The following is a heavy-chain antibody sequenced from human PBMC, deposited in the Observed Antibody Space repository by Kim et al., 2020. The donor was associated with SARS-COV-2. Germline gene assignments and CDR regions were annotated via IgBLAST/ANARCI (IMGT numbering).Heavy chain of an antibody. Sequence: GGSLRLSCSTSGFIFSDYAMHWVRQAPGKGLEWLAVISYDGSNEYYIESVKGRFTLSRDSSRDTVYLQMNSLRPEDTGVYYCAKDDGSRATVAGSTPDHWGQGTLVIVSS. CDR3: AKDDGSRATVAGSTPDH. J-gene: IGHJ4*02. CDR1: GFIFSDYA. D-gene: IGHD6-19*01. V-gene: IGHV3-30*04. CDR2: ISYDGSNE.